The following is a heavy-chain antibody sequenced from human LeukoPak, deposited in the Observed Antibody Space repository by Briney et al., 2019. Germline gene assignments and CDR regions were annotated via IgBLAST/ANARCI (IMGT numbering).Heavy chain of an antibody. J-gene: IGHJ4*02. CDR1: GGSIGSGSYY. CDR3: ARERYYYDSSGYRFDY. CDR2: IYTSGST. D-gene: IGHD3-22*01. V-gene: IGHV4-61*02. Sequence: SQTLSLTCTVSGGSIGSGSYYWSWIRQPAGKGLEWIGRIYTSGSTNYNPSLKSRVTISVDTSKNQFSLKLSSVTAADTAVYYCARERYYYDSSGYRFDYWGQGTLVTVSS.